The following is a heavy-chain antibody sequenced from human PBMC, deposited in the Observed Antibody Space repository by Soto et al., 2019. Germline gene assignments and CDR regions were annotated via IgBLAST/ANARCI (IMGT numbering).Heavy chain of an antibody. Sequence: PGGSLRLSCAASGFTFSSSAMSWVRQAPGTGLEWVSTINPTGANTHYADSAKGRFTISRDNSRNTVDLQMNSLRAADTALYYCVSWVSDHFDYWGQGTPVTVS. J-gene: IGHJ4*02. CDR3: VSWVSDHFDY. V-gene: IGHV3-23*01. D-gene: IGHD3-16*01. CDR1: GFTFSSSA. CDR2: INPTGANT.